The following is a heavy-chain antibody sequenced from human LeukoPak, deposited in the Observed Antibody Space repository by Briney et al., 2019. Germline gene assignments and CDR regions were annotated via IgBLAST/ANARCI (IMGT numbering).Heavy chain of an antibody. Sequence: ASVKVFCKASGYTFTGYYMHWVRQAPGQGLEWMGWINPNSGGTNYAQKFQGRVTMTRDTSISTAYMELSRLRSDDTAVYYCARDRSESSGYYSFDYWGQGTLVTVSS. V-gene: IGHV1-2*02. CDR3: ARDRSESSGYYSFDY. D-gene: IGHD3-22*01. CDR1: GYTFTGYY. J-gene: IGHJ4*02. CDR2: INPNSGGT.